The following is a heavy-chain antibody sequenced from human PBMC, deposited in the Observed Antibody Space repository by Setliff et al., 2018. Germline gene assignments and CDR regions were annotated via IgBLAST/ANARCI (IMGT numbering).Heavy chain of an antibody. CDR2: VYYSGTT. Sequence: SETLSLTCTVSGGSISTYYWSWIRQTPVKGLEWIGYVYYSGTTNYNPLFKSRVTISVDRPKNQFSLKLSSVTAADTGVYYCARDSALHSYHYDSSGYLDYWGQGALVTVSP. J-gene: IGHJ4*02. D-gene: IGHD3-22*01. V-gene: IGHV4-59*01. CDR3: ARDSALHSYHYDSSGYLDY. CDR1: GGSISTYY.